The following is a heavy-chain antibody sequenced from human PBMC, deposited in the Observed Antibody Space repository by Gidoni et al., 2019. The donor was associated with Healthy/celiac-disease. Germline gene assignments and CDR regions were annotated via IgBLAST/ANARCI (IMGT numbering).Heavy chain of an antibody. D-gene: IGHD3-16*02. CDR3: ASSYYDYIWGSYRYFDY. CDR1: GGSISSGSYY. J-gene: IGHJ4*02. Sequence: QVQLQESGPGLVKPSQTLSLTCTVSGGSISSGSYYWSWIRQPAGKGLEWIGRIYTSGSTNYNPSLKSRVTISVDTSKNQFSLKLSSVTAADTAVYYCASSYYDYIWGSYRYFDYWGQGTLVTVSS. V-gene: IGHV4-61*02. CDR2: IYTSGST.